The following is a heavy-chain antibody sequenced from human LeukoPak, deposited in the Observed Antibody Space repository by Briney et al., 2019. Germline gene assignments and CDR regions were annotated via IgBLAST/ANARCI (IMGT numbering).Heavy chain of an antibody. V-gene: IGHV3-33*01. J-gene: IGHJ4*02. D-gene: IGHD1-26*01. CDR2: VWYDGTNI. CDR1: GFTFSSYG. Sequence: GGSLRLSCAASGFTFSSYGMHWVRQAPGKGLEWVAVVWYDGTNIHYVDSVKGRFTISRDNSKSTLYLQMNSLTAEDTAVYYCARGGYSGTYFFDYWGQGTPVTVSS. CDR3: ARGGYSGTYFFDY.